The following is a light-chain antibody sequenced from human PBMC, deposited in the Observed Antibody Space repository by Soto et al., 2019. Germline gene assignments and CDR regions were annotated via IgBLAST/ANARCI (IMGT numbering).Light chain of an antibody. J-gene: IGKJ1*01. CDR3: QQYDNPWT. Sequence: DIQMTQSPSSLSASVGDRVTITCQASQDISNYLNWYQQKQGKAPKLLIYDASNLETGVPSRFSGSGSGTDFTFTISSLQPEDIATYYCQQYDNPWTFGQGTKVEIK. V-gene: IGKV1-33*01. CDR1: QDISNY. CDR2: DAS.